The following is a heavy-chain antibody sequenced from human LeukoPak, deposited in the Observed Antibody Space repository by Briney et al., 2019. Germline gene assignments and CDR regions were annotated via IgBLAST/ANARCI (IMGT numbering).Heavy chain of an antibody. Sequence: ASVKVSCKASGYTFTSYAMHWVRQAPGQRLEWMGWIIAGNGNTKYSQKFQGRVTITRDTSASTAYMELSSLRSEDTAVYYCATSPLYYYDSSGYYSDAFDIWGQGAMVTVSS. V-gene: IGHV1-3*01. CDR1: GYTFTSYA. J-gene: IGHJ3*02. D-gene: IGHD3-22*01. CDR3: ATSPLYYYDSSGYYSDAFDI. CDR2: IIAGNGNT.